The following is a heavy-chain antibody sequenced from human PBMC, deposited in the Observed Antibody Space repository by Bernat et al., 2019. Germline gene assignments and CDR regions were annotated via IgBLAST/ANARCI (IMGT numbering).Heavy chain of an antibody. CDR1: GGSISSGGYY. Sequence: QVQLQESGPGLVKPSQTLSLTCTVSGGSISSGGYYWSWIRQHPGKGLEWIGYIYYSGSTYYNPSLKSRVTISVDTSKNQFSLKLSSVTAADTAVYYCAREGPVEDYIWGSYRSDAFDIWGQGTMVTVSS. CDR2: IYYSGST. CDR3: AREGPVEDYIWGSYRSDAFDI. V-gene: IGHV4-31*03. J-gene: IGHJ3*02. D-gene: IGHD3-16*02.